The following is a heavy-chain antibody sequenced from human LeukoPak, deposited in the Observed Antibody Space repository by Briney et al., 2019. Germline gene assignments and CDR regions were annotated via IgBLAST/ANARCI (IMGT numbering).Heavy chain of an antibody. CDR3: ARGVMVRGVIPVYPTNYYYYMDV. CDR2: INHSGST. CDR1: GGSFSGYY. J-gene: IGHJ6*03. V-gene: IGHV4-34*01. Sequence: TSETLSLTCAVYGGSFSGYYWSWIRQPPGKGREWLGEINHSGSTNYNPSLKSRVTISVDTSKNQFSLKLSSVTAADTAVYYCARGVMVRGVIPVYPTNYYYYMDVWGKGTTVTVSS. D-gene: IGHD3-10*01.